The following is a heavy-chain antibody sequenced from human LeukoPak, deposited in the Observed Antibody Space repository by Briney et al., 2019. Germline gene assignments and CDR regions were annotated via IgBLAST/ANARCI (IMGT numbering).Heavy chain of an antibody. V-gene: IGHV3-23*01. CDR2: ISGSGGST. J-gene: IGHJ6*02. CDR1: GFTFSSYA. Sequence: GGSLRLSCAASGFTFSSYAMSWVRQAPGKGLEWVSAISGSGGSTYYADSVKGRFTISRDNSKNTLYLQMNSLRAEDTAVYYCAREAPTPYGTGEGMDVWGQGTTVTVSS. D-gene: IGHD1-14*01. CDR3: AREAPTPYGTGEGMDV.